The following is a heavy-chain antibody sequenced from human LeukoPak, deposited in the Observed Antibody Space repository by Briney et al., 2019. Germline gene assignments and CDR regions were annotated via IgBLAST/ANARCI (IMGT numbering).Heavy chain of an antibody. CDR1: GFTFSSYW. J-gene: IGHJ4*02. D-gene: IGHD5-12*01. CDR3: ARDVASWGGYTFVY. V-gene: IGHV3-7*01. CDR2: IKQDGSDR. Sequence: PGGSLRLSCAASGFTFSSYWMSWVRQAPGKGLEWVANIKQDGSDRYYVDSVKGRFTISRDNGKNSLYLQMNSLRIDDTAVYFCARDVASWGGYTFVYWGEGTLVTVSS.